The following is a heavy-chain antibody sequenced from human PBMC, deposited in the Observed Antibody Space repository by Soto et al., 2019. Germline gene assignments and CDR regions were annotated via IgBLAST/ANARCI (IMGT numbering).Heavy chain of an antibody. V-gene: IGHV1-69*06. CDR2: IIPIFGTA. CDR1: GGTFSSYA. Sequence: GASVKVSCKASGGTFSSYAISWVRQAPGQGLEWMGGIIPIFGTANYAQKFQGRVTITADKSTSTAYMELSSLRSEDTAVYYCARGRDGYTAGNFDYWGQGTLVTVSS. D-gene: IGHD5-12*01. CDR3: ARGRDGYTAGNFDY. J-gene: IGHJ4*02.